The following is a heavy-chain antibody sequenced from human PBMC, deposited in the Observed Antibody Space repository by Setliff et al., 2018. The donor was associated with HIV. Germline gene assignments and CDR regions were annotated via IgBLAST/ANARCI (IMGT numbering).Heavy chain of an antibody. J-gene: IGHJ4*02. CDR1: GGSISSSDYY. CDR2: VNRGRRT. Sequence: SETLSLTCTVSGGSISSSDYYWSWIRQPPGMGLEWIGEVNRGRRTNYNSSLKSRVTISIDTSRNQFSLTVSSVTAADTAVYYCAREIPYSYGGRGHPLWGQGTLVTVSS. D-gene: IGHD3-22*01. CDR3: AREIPYSYGGRGHPL. V-gene: IGHV4-39*07.